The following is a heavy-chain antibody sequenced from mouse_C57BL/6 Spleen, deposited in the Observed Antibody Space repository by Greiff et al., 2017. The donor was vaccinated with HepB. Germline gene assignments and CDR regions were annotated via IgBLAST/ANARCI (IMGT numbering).Heavy chain of an antibody. CDR3: ARNSYYYGSSYAFAY. Sequence: VNVVESGPGLVAPSQSLSITCTVSGFSLTSYAISWVRQPPGKGLEWLGVIWTGGGTNYNSALKSRLSISKDNSKSQVFLKMISLQTDDTARYYCARNSYYYGSSYAFAYWGQGTLVTVSA. D-gene: IGHD1-1*01. J-gene: IGHJ3*01. CDR2: IWTGGGT. V-gene: IGHV2-9-1*01. CDR1: GFSLTSYA.